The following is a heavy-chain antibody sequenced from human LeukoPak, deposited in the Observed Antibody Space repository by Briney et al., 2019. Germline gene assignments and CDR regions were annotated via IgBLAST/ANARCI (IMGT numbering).Heavy chain of an antibody. Sequence: ASVKVSCKASGGTFSSYAISWVRQAPGQGLEWMGGIIPIFGTANYAQKFQGRVTITADESTSTAYMELSSLRSEDTAVYYCARDSSGYYTAYYFDYWGQGTLVTVSS. CDR2: IIPIFGTA. CDR1: GGTFSSYA. J-gene: IGHJ4*02. V-gene: IGHV1-69*13. CDR3: ARDSSGYYTAYYFDY. D-gene: IGHD3-22*01.